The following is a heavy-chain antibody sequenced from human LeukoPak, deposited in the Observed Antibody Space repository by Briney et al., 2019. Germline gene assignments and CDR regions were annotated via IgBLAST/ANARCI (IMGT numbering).Heavy chain of an antibody. V-gene: IGHV4-39*07. CDR1: GGSISSSSYY. D-gene: IGHD2-15*01. CDR2: LYYSGST. CDR3: ARLREKSSGDVKGMDV. Sequence: SETLSLTCTVSGGSISSSSYYWAWIRQPPGKGLEWIGSLYYSGSTYYNPSLQSRVTISVDTPKKQFSLKVTSVTAADTAVYYCARLREKSSGDVKGMDVWGKGTTVSVSS. J-gene: IGHJ6*04.